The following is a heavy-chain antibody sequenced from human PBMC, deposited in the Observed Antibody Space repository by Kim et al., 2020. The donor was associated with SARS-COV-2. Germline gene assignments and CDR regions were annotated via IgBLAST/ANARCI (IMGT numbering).Heavy chain of an antibody. D-gene: IGHD6-19*01. V-gene: IGHV3-49*04. CDR2: IKSQAYRATT. J-gene: IGHJ3*01. CDR1: GFTFGDYA. Sequence: GGSLRLSCTTSGFTFGDYAMNWVRQAPGKELEWVGFIKSQAYRATTDYAASVKGRFTISRDDSKSVVYLQMNSLEIDDSAMYYCTRDRRPFRGFSSGWYGAFDVWGQGTMVTVSS. CDR3: TRDRRPFRGFSSGWYGAFDV.